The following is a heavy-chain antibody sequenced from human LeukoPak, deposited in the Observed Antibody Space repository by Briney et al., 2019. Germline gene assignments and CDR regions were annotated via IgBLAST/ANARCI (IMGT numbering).Heavy chain of an antibody. D-gene: IGHD5-12*01. Sequence: GSLRLSCAASGFTFSSYSMNWVRQAPGKGLEWVAVISYDGSNKYYADSVKGRFTISRDNSKNTLYLQMNSLRAEDTAVYYCGRVGGYSGPFDYWGQGTLVTVSS. J-gene: IGHJ4*02. V-gene: IGHV3-30*03. CDR1: GFTFSSYS. CDR3: GRVGGYSGPFDY. CDR2: ISYDGSNK.